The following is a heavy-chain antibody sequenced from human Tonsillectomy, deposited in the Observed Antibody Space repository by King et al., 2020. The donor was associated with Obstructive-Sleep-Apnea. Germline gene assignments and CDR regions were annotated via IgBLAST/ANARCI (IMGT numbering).Heavy chain of an antibody. D-gene: IGHD5-18*01. V-gene: IGHV4-34*01. CDR1: GGPFSGYY. CDR3: AHTWMQLWIDRGPFFDY. J-gene: IGHJ4*02. Sequence: VQLQQWGAGLLKPSETLSLTCAVYGGPFSGYYWSWIRQSPGKGLEWTGEINHSGSTNYNPSLNGRVTISVDTSRNQFSLKLTSVTASDTAVYYCAHTWMQLWIDRGPFFDYWGRGTLVTVSS. CDR2: INHSGST.